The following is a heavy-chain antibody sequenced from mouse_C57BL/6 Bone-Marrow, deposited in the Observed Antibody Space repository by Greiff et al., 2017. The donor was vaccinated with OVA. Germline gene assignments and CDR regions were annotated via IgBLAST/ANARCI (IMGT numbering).Heavy chain of an antibody. CDR1: GFNIKDDY. J-gene: IGHJ2*01. CDR3: TTYRY. V-gene: IGHV14-4*01. CDR2: IDPENGDT. Sequence: LVESGAELVRPGASVKLSCTASGFNIKDDYMHWVKERPEQGLEWIGWIDPENGDTEYASKFQGKATITADTSSKTVYLHLSSLTSEDTAVYYRTTYRYWGQGTTLTVSS.